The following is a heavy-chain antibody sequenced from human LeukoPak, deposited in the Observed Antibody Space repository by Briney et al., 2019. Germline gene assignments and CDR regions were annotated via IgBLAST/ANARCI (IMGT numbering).Heavy chain of an antibody. CDR2: ISGSGGST. Sequence: PGGSLRLSCAASGFTFSSYAMSWVRQAPGKGLEWVSAISGSGGSTYYADSVKGRFTISRDNSKNTLYLQMNSLRAEDTAVYYCAIGVLSIAVAGTPGDYWGQGTLVTVSS. CDR3: AIGVLSIAVAGTPGDY. D-gene: IGHD6-19*01. J-gene: IGHJ4*02. V-gene: IGHV3-23*01. CDR1: GFTFSSYA.